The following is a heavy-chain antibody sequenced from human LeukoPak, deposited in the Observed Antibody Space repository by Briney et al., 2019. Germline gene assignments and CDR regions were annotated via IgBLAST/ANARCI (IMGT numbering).Heavy chain of an antibody. D-gene: IGHD2-15*01. J-gene: IGHJ5*02. V-gene: IGHV1-3*04. CDR3: ARDHVVGLAPFDP. CDR2: INTGKGNT. CDR1: GYTFTSYA. Sequence: ASVTVSCKASGYTFTSYAIHWVRQAPGERLEWMGWINTGKGNTKYSQKFQGRVTITMDTSASTAYMELSSLRSEDTAVYYCARDHVVGLAPFDPWGQGTLVTVSS.